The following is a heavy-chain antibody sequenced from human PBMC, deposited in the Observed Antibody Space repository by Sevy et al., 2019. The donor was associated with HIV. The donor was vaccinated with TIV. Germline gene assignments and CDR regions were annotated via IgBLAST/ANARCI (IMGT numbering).Heavy chain of an antibody. Sequence: GGSLRLSCAASGFTFSSYAMSWVRQAPGGGLEWVSAISGSGGNTYYVDSVKGRFTISRDNSKNTLYLQMNSLRAEDTAIYYCAKDDYMDVWGKGTTVTVSS. CDR3: AKDDYMDV. V-gene: IGHV3-23*01. J-gene: IGHJ6*03. CDR2: ISGSGGNT. CDR1: GFTFSSYA.